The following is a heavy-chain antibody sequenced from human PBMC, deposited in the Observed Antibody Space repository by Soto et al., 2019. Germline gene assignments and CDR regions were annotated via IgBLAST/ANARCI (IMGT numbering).Heavy chain of an antibody. Sequence: PSETLSLTCTVSGGSISSYYWSWIRQPPGKGLEWIGYIYYSGSTNYNPSLKSRVTISVDTSKNQFSLKLSSVTAADTAVYYCARESPDRIGAMAQGPIDYWGQGTLVTVSS. CDR2: IYYSGST. CDR1: GGSISSYY. J-gene: IGHJ4*02. V-gene: IGHV4-59*01. CDR3: ARESPDRIGAMAQGPIDY. D-gene: IGHD5-18*01.